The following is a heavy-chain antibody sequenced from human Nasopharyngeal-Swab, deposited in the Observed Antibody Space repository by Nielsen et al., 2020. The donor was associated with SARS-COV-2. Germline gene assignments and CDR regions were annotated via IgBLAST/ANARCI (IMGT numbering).Heavy chain of an antibody. V-gene: IGHV7-4-1*02. Sequence: WVRQAPGQGLEWMGWINTNTGNPTYAQGFTGRFVFSLDTSVSTAYLQISSLKAEDTAVYYCARGGVAGTGYGMDVWGQGTTVNVSS. D-gene: IGHD6-19*01. J-gene: IGHJ6*02. CDR2: INTNTGNP. CDR3: ARGGVAGTGYGMDV.